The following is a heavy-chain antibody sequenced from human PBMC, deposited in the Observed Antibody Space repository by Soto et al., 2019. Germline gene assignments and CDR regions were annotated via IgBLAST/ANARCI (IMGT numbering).Heavy chain of an antibody. CDR1: GFTFRVFA. V-gene: IGHV3-23*01. D-gene: IGHD2-21*02. J-gene: IGHJ4*02. CDR2: ISGGCVMT. Sequence: GGSLRLSSAAAGFTFRVFAMSWVRQAPGKGLEWVSAISGGCVMTNDADSGKGRFTISRDNSKNTLYLQMNSLRADDTAVYYCARRMTSTKNFDKWGQG. CDR3: ARRMTSTKNFDK.